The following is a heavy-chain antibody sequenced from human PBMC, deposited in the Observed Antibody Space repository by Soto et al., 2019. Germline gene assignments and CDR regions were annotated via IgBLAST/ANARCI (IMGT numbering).Heavy chain of an antibody. D-gene: IGHD2-2*01. V-gene: IGHV1-18*04. CDR3: AFVGVLYSSTSCGIDLFDF. Sequence: ASVTVSCKASGYTFTSYGISWVRQAPGQGLEWMGWISAYNGNTNYAQKLQGRVTMTTDTSTSTAYMELRSLRSDDTAVYYCAFVGVLYSSTSCGIDLFDFWGQGSMITVSS. CDR2: ISAYNGNT. CDR1: GYTFTSYG. J-gene: IGHJ3*01.